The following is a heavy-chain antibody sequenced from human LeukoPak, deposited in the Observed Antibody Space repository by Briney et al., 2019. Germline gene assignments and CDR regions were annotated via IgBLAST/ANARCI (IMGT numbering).Heavy chain of an antibody. D-gene: IGHD4-11*01. J-gene: IGHJ4*02. Sequence: PSETLSLTCTVSGGSISSSSYYWGWIRQPPGKGLEWIGSIYYSGSTYYNPSLKSRVTISVDTSKNQFSLKLSSVTAADTAVYYCAALGGAVTSYFDYWGQGTLVTVSS. V-gene: IGHV4-39*07. CDR1: GGSISSSSYY. CDR3: AALGGAVTSYFDY. CDR2: IYYSGST.